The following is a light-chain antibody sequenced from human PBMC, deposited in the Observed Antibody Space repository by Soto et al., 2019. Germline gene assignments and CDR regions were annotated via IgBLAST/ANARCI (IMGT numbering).Light chain of an antibody. V-gene: IGLV2-14*03. Sequence: QSVLTQPASVSGSPGQSITISCTGTSSDVGGYNYVSWYQQYPDKAPKLMIYDVSSRPSGVSNRFSGSKSGNTASLTISGLQAEDEADYHCSSYTPSSTYVFGTGTKLTVL. CDR2: DVS. CDR3: SSYTPSSTYV. J-gene: IGLJ1*01. CDR1: SSDVGGYNY.